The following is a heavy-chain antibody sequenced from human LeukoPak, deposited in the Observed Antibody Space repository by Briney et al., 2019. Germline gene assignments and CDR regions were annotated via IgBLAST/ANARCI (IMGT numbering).Heavy chain of an antibody. CDR1: GFTVSSNY. Sequence: GGSLRLSCAASGFTVSSNYMSWVRQAPGKVLEWVSVIYSGGSTYYADSVKGRFTISRDNSKNTLYLQMNSLRAEDTAVYYCARGGGYSYGSFDYWGQGTLVTVSS. CDR2: IYSGGST. V-gene: IGHV3-66*01. D-gene: IGHD5-18*01. CDR3: ARGGGYSYGSFDY. J-gene: IGHJ4*02.